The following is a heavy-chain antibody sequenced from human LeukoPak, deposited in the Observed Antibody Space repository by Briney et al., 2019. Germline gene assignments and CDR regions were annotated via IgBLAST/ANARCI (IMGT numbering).Heavy chain of an antibody. V-gene: IGHV3-11*01. D-gene: IGHD4-23*01. J-gene: IGHJ6*02. CDR2: ISSSGSTI. CDR3: ARDRTGVYYYGMDV. CDR1: GFTFSDYY. Sequence: GGSLRLSCAASGFTFSDYYMSWIRQAPGKGLEWVSYISSSGSTIYYADSVKGRFTISRDNAKNSLYPQMNSLRAEDTAVYYCARDRTGVYYYGMDVWGQGTTVTVSS.